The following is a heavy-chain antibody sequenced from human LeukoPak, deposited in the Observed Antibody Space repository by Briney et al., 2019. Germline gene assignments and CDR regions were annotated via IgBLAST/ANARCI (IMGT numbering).Heavy chain of an antibody. CDR3: ARWEYCSSTSCYTPFDY. J-gene: IGHJ4*02. CDR1: GGTFSSYA. CDR2: IIPIFGTA. Sequence: SVKVSCKASGGTFSSYAISWVRQAPGQGLEWMGGIIPIFGTANYAQKFQGRVTITADESTSTAYMELSSLRSEDTAVYYRARWEYCSSTSCYTPFDYWGQGTLVTVSS. D-gene: IGHD2-2*01. V-gene: IGHV1-69*13.